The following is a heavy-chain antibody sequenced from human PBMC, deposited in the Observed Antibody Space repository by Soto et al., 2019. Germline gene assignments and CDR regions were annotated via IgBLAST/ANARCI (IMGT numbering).Heavy chain of an antibody. CDR2: IHHSGST. V-gene: IGHV4-4*02. CDR1: GASVSSTSTGDW. J-gene: IGHJ4*02. CDR3: AKMVGATLVGY. Sequence: QVQLQESGPGLVKPSGTLSLTCTVSGASVSSTSTGDWWSWVSQPPGKGLEWIGEIHHSGSTNYNPLLNSRVTMSVDKSKNQFSLRLSSVTAADAAVYYCAKMVGATLVGYWGQGTLVTVSS. D-gene: IGHD2-8*01.